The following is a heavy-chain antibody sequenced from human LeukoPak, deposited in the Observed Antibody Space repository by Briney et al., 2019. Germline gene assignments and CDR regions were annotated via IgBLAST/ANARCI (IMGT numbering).Heavy chain of an antibody. Sequence: ASVKVSCKASGYTFTSYDINWVRQATGQGLEWMGWMNPNSGNTGYAQKFQGRVTITRNTSISTAYMELSSLRSEDTAVYYCARMYYYDSSGYLKNYYFDYWGQGTLVTVSS. CDR3: ARMYYYDSSGYLKNYYFDY. D-gene: IGHD3-22*01. V-gene: IGHV1-8*03. CDR1: GYTFTSYD. J-gene: IGHJ4*02. CDR2: MNPNSGNT.